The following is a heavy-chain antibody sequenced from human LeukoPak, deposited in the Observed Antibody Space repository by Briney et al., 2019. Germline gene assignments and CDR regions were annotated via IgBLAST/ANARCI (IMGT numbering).Heavy chain of an antibody. J-gene: IGHJ6*03. CDR2: MNPNSGNT. Sequence: ASVKVSCKASGYTFTSYDINWVRQATGQGLEWMGWMNPNSGNTGYAQKFQGRVTITRNTSISTAYMELSSLRSEHTAVYYCARTHGYYYYYYMDVWGKGTTVTVSS. D-gene: IGHD5-24*01. CDR1: GYTFTSYD. CDR3: ARTHGYYYYYYMDV. V-gene: IGHV1-8*03.